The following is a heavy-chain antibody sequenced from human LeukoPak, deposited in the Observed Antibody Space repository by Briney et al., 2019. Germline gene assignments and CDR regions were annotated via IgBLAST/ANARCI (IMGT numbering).Heavy chain of an antibody. J-gene: IGHJ4*02. CDR1: GFTFSTYW. CDR2: IGQDGSEK. Sequence: GGSLRLSCAASGFTFSTYWMTWVRQAPGKGLEWVANIGQDGSEKYYVDSVKGRFTISRDNAKNSLYLQMNSLRAEDTAVYYCARTLVTTSGDFWGQGTLDTVSS. CDR3: ARTLVTTSGDF. D-gene: IGHD1-1*01. V-gene: IGHV3-7*01.